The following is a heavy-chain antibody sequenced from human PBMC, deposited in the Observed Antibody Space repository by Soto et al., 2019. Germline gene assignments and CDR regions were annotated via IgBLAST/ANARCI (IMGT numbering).Heavy chain of an antibody. CDR1: GFTFSSYG. CDR3: AKDHLPGYSSSVSWFDP. J-gene: IGHJ5*02. V-gene: IGHV3-30*18. CDR2: ISYDGSNK. Sequence: SLRLSCAASGFTFSSYGMHWVRQAPGKGLEWVAVISYDGSNKYYADSVKGRFTISRDNSKNTLYLQMNSLRAEDTAVYYCAKDHLPGYSSSVSWFDPWGQGTLVTVSS. D-gene: IGHD6-13*01.